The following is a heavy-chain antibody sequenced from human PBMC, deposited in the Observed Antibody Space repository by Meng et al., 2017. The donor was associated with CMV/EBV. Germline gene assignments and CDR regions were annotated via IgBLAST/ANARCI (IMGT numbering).Heavy chain of an antibody. V-gene: IGHV3-21*01. J-gene: IGHJ6*02. CDR2: ISSSSSYI. CDR3: ARDNDFWSGYYRYYYYYYGMDV. CDR1: GFTFSSYS. Sequence: GESLKISCAASGFTFSSYSMNWVRQAPGKGLEWVSSISSSSSYIYYADSVKGRFTISRDNAKNSLYLQMNSLRAEDTAVYYCARDNDFWSGYYRYYYYYYGMDVWGQGTTVTVSS. D-gene: IGHD3-3*01.